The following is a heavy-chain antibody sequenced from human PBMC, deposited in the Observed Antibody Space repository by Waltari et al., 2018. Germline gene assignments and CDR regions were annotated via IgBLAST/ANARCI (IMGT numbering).Heavy chain of an antibody. CDR1: GGPITTNSHY. J-gene: IGHJ4*02. V-gene: IGHV4-39*01. Sequence: QLQLQESGPGLVKPSETLSLTCSVSGGPITTNSHYWGWIRQPPGKGLEWIGILYYVGSTYSTPSLRSPSLKIRCSISVDMSKKQFSLRLSSVTAEDTAVYYCARLGFSYGSIDYWGQGTLVTVSS. CDR3: ARLGFSYGSIDY. D-gene: IGHD5-18*01. CDR2: LYYVGST.